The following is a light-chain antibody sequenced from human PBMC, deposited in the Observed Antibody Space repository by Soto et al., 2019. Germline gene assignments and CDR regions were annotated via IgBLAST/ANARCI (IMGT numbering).Light chain of an antibody. J-gene: IGKJ1*01. Sequence: EIVLTQSPGTLSLSPGERATLSCRASQSVRSNFLAWYQQKPGQAPRLLIYGASNRATGIPDRFSGSGSGTDFTLTITRLDPEDFAVYYCQQYGSSFTWTFGQGTKVDIK. CDR2: GAS. CDR3: QQYGSSFTWT. V-gene: IGKV3-20*01. CDR1: QSVRSNF.